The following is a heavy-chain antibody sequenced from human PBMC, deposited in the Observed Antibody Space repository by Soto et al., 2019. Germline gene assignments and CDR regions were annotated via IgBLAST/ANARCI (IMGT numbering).Heavy chain of an antibody. CDR1: GFTFSSYW. V-gene: IGHV3-7*03. CDR3: ARPYYDFWSGYHTPYYFDY. D-gene: IGHD3-3*01. J-gene: IGHJ4*02. CDR2: IKQDGSEK. Sequence: EVQLVESGGGLVQPGGSLRLSCAASGFTFSSYWMSWVRQAPGKGLEWVANIKQDGSEKYYVDSVKGRFTISRDNAKNSLYLQMNSLRADDTAVYYCARPYYDFWSGYHTPYYFDYWGQGTLVTVSS.